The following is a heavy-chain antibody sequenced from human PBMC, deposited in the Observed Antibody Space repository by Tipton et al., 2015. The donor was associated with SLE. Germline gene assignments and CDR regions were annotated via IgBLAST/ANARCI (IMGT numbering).Heavy chain of an antibody. D-gene: IGHD6-13*01. CDR3: ARLVAIGDSTSRYDYFDY. J-gene: IGHJ4*02. CDR1: GGSFSDYY. V-gene: IGHV4-34*01. Sequence: TLSLTCAVYGGSFSDYYWSWIRQPPDKGLEWIGEINDSGITNYNPSLKSRVAISVDTSKNQFSLKLNSVTAADTAVYYCARLVAIGDSTSRYDYFDYWGQGSLVTVSS. CDR2: INDSGIT.